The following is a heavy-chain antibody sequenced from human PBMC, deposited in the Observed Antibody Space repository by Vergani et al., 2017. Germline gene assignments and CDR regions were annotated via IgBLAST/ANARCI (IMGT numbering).Heavy chain of an antibody. CDR2: MDYSGST. V-gene: IGHV4-39*01. CDR1: GVSVISTDYH. CDR3: ASKRGAGGTAYWHSYDF. Sequence: QVQLQESGPGLVKPSETLSLTCTVSGVSVISTDYHWGRIRPPPGKGLEWIGSMDYSGSTSYNPSLVSRIPISFETPKNQFSLRLTSVTAADTAVYYCASKRGAGGTAYWHSYDFWGQGTLVGVSS. J-gene: IGHJ4*02. D-gene: IGHD2-15*01.